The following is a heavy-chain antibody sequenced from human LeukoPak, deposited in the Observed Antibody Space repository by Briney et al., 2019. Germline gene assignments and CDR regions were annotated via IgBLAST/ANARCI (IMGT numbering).Heavy chain of an antibody. CDR3: ANSAQDYYDSSGYYD. CDR2: SSGSGGST. J-gene: IGHJ1*01. V-gene: IGHV3-23*01. D-gene: IGHD3-22*01. CDR1: GFTFSSYA. Sequence: GGSLRLSCAASGFTFSSYAMSWVRQAPGKGLEWVSASSGSGGSTYYADSVKGRFTISRDNSKNTLYLQMNSLRAEDTAVYYCANSAQDYYDSSGYYDWGQGTLVTVSS.